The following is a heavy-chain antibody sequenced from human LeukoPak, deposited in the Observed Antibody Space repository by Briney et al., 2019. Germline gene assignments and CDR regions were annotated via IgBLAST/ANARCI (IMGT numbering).Heavy chain of an antibody. CDR3: AAQKRGTSRPYYFDY. J-gene: IGHJ4*02. Sequence: GGSLRLSCAASGFTFSSYVMSWVCQAPGKGLEWVSTISGSGGTTYYADSVKGRFSISRDNSENTLYLHMNSLRAEDTAVYYCAAQKRGTSRPYYFDYWGQGTLLTVSS. CDR1: GFTFSSYV. D-gene: IGHD3-16*02. CDR2: ISGSGGTT. V-gene: IGHV3-23*01.